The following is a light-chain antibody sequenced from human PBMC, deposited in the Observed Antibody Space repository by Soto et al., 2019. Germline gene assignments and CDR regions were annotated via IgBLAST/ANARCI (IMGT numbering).Light chain of an antibody. CDR2: GAS. CDR1: HSISSTY. Sequence: EIVLTQSPGTLSLSPGERATLSCRASHSISSTYIAWYQQKPGQAPRLLMYGASSRATGIPDRFSGSGSGTDFTLTISRLEPEDFAVYYCQQYGSSPTFGQGTRLE. CDR3: QQYGSSPT. J-gene: IGKJ5*01. V-gene: IGKV3-20*01.